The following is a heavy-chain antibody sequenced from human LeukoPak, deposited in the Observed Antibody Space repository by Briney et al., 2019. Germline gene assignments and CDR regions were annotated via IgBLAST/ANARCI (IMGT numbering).Heavy chain of an antibody. D-gene: IGHD3-10*01. CDR3: ARDKSYYYGSGSYGMDV. CDR1: GFTFSNYA. Sequence: PGGSLRLSCAASGFTFSNYAITWVRQAPGKGLEWVSTISSSGANTYYADSVRGRFTISRDNSKNTLYLQMNSLRAEDTAVYYCARDKSYYYGSGSYGMDVWGQGTTVTVSS. V-gene: IGHV3-23*01. J-gene: IGHJ6*02. CDR2: ISSSGANT.